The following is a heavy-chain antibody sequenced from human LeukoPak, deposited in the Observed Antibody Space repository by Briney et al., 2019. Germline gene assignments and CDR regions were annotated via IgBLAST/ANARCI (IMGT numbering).Heavy chain of an antibody. CDR2: ISGSGGST. V-gene: IGHV3-23*01. Sequence: GGSLRLSCAASGFTFSSYAMSWVRQAPGKGLEWVSAISGSGGSTYYADSVKGRLTISRDNSKNTLYLQMNSLRAKDTAVYYCAKDSRGSYLDYWGQGTLVTVSS. CDR1: GFTFSSYA. D-gene: IGHD3-16*01. CDR3: AKDSRGSYLDY. J-gene: IGHJ4*02.